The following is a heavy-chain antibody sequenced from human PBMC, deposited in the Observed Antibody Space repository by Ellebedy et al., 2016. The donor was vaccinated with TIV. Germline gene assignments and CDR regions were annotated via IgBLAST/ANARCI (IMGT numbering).Heavy chain of an antibody. J-gene: IGHJ4*02. CDR1: GFTFSNYA. CDR3: AKGRGGGSDTSAPRYYFDY. V-gene: IGHV3-23*01. Sequence: GESLKISCAASGFTFSNYAMSWVRQAPEKGLEWVSGFGVSGDSTYYADSVEGRFIISRDNSKKTLYLQMNSLRAEDTAGYYCAKGRGGGSDTSAPRYYFDYWGLGTLVTVSS. CDR2: FGVSGDST. D-gene: IGHD3-22*01.